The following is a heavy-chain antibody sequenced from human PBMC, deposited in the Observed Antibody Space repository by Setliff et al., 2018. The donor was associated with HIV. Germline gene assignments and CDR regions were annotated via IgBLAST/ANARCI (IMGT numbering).Heavy chain of an antibody. V-gene: IGHV4-59*11. D-gene: IGHD6-19*01. J-gene: IGHJ5*02. CDR1: GGSINSHY. Sequence: SETLSLTCAVSGGSINSHYWSWIRQPPGKGLEWIGSIYYSGNTNYNPSLKSRVTMSVDTSKNQFSLKLTSVTATDTAVYYCARGRAEYVAVAVMGSWFDPWGQGTLVTVSS. CDR2: IYYSGNT. CDR3: ARGRAEYVAVAVMGSWFDP.